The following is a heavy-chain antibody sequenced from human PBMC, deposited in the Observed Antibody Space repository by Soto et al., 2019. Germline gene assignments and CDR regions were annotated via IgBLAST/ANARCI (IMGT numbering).Heavy chain of an antibody. CDR2: IIPFFGTA. D-gene: IGHD3-22*01. Sequence: ALVQVSCKASGGTFSNLASIWVRQAPRQGLEWMGGIIPFFGTANYAEKFQGRVTITADESTSTAYMDLSSLRSDDTAVYYCARGPPSLNTIVVAPFDFWGQGTPVTVSS. J-gene: IGHJ4*02. V-gene: IGHV1-69*13. CDR3: ARGPPSLNTIVVAPFDF. CDR1: GGTFSNLA.